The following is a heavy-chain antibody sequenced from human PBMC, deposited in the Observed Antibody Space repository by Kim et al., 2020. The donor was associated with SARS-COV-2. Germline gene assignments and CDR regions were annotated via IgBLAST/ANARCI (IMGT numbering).Heavy chain of an antibody. CDR2: TSGSGGNT. Sequence: GGSPRLSCAASGFTFSIHAMSWVRQAPGKGLEWVSVTSGSGGNTDYADSVKGRFTISRDNSKNTLFLQMNSLRAEDTAVYFCAKGGYCATTSCFQGAYDVWGQGTMVTVSS. D-gene: IGHD2-2*01. CDR3: AKGGYCATTSCFQGAYDV. J-gene: IGHJ3*01. CDR1: GFTFSIHA. V-gene: IGHV3-23*01.